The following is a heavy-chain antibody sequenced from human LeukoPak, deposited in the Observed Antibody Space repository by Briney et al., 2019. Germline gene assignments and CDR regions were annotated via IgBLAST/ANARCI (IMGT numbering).Heavy chain of an antibody. J-gene: IGHJ5*02. CDR3: ARSYQAPYGSPPFDP. Sequence: GESLKISCKGSGYSFTSYWISWVRQMPGKGLEWMGRIDPSDSYTNYSPSFQGHVTISADKSISTAYLQWSSLKASDTAMYYCARSYQAPYGSPPFDPWGQGTLVTVSS. D-gene: IGHD2-15*01. CDR2: IDPSDSYT. V-gene: IGHV5-10-1*01. CDR1: GYSFTSYW.